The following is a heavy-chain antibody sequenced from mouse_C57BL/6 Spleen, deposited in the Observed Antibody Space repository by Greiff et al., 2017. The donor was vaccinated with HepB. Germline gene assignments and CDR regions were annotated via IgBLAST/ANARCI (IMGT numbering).Heavy chain of an antibody. J-gene: IGHJ2*01. CDR1: GYTFTSYW. V-gene: IGHV1-64*01. D-gene: IGHD2-10*02. Sequence: QVQLQQSGAELVKPGASVKLSCKASGYTFTSYWMHWVKQRPGQGLEWIGMIHPNSGSTNYNEKFKSKATLTVDKSSSTAYMQLSSLTSEDSAVYYCARRGYGYYFDYWGQGTTLTVSS. CDR2: IHPNSGST. CDR3: ARRGYGYYFDY.